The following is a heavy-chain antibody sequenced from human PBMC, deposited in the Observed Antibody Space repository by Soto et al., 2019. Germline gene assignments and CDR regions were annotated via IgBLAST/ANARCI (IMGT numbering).Heavy chain of an antibody. D-gene: IGHD3-9*01. V-gene: IGHV1-18*01. CDR2: ISPHNRNT. CDR3: ARDEGGYDILTGYYKAHHFDQ. J-gene: IGHJ4*02. CDR1: GYTFGHFY. Sequence: QVKLVQSGAEVKKPGDSVKVSCKASGYTFGHFYITWVRQAPGQGLEWMGAISPHNRNTNYAEKFRGRVTMTTDTSTTTAYMDLRSLRSDDTTVYYCARDEGGYDILTGYYKAHHFDQWGQGALVTVSS.